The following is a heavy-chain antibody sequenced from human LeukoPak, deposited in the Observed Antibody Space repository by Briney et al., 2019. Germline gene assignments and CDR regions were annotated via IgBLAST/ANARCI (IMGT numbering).Heavy chain of an antibody. D-gene: IGHD3-3*01. CDR3: ARVAGYYDFWSGTHYYFDY. V-gene: IGHV4-59*12. CDR1: GGSISSYY. J-gene: IGHJ4*02. Sequence: SETLSLTCIVSGGSISSYYWSWIRQPPGKGLEWIGYIYYSGSTNYNPSLKSRVTISVDTSKNQFSLKLSSVTAADTAVYYCARVAGYYDFWSGTHYYFDYWGQGTLVTVSS. CDR2: IYYSGST.